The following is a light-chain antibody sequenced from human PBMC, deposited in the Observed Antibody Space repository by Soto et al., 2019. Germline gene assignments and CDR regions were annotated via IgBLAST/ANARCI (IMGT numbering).Light chain of an antibody. CDR3: QQYNGGWT. CDR2: GAS. V-gene: IGKV3-15*01. CDR1: QSISSD. J-gene: IGKJ1*01. Sequence: EILMTQSPATLSVSPGERATLSCRASQSISSDLAWYQHKPGQGPRLLIYGASTRVTGIPARFSGSGSGTEFPLTISSLQSEDFAVYYCQQYNGGWTFGQGTKVEIK.